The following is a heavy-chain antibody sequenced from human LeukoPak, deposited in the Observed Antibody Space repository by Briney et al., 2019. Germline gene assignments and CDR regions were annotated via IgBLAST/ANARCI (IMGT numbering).Heavy chain of an antibody. CDR2: IYHSGST. CDR1: GYSISSGYY. CDR3: AGEIRKALWFGELTKA. D-gene: IGHD3-10*01. V-gene: IGHV4-38-2*02. Sequence: SETLSLTCTVSGYSISSGYYWGWIRQPPGKGLEWIGSIYHSGSTYYNPSLKSRVTISVDTSKNQFSLKLSSVTAADTAVYYCAGEIRKALWFGELTKAWGQGTLVTVSS. J-gene: IGHJ4*02.